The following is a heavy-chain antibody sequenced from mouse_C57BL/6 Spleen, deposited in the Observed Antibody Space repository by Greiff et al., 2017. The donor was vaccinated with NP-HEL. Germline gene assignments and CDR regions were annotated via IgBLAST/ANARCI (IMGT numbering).Heavy chain of an antibody. Sequence: VQLQQSGAELARPGASVKMSCKASGYTFTSYTMHWVKQRPGQGLEWIGYINPSSGYTKYNQKFKDKATLTADKSSSTAYMQLSSLSSEDSAVYYCARSGSYAMDYWGQGTSVTVSS. J-gene: IGHJ4*01. CDR1: GYTFTSYT. V-gene: IGHV1-4*01. CDR2: INPSSGYT. CDR3: ARSGSYAMDY. D-gene: IGHD3-1*01.